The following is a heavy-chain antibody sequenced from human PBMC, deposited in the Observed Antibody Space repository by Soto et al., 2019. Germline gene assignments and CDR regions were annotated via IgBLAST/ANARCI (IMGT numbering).Heavy chain of an antibody. CDR3: ARTNEYSSSSHVDYYYGMDV. CDR1: GYSFTSYW. J-gene: IGHJ6*02. V-gene: IGHV5-51*03. Sequence: GESLKISCKGSGYSFTSYWIGWVRQMPGKGLEWMGIIYPGDSDTRYSPSFQGQVTISADKSISTAYLQWSSLKASDTAMYYCARTNEYSSSSHVDYYYGMDVWGQGTTVTVSS. D-gene: IGHD6-6*01. CDR2: IYPGDSDT.